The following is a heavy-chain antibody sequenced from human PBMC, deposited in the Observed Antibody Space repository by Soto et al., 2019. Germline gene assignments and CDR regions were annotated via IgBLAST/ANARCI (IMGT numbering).Heavy chain of an antibody. Sequence: GGSLRLSCAASGFSFDDYAMHWVRQAPGKGREGVSGISWNSGTIGYAGSVKGRFTISRDNAKNSLYLQMNSLRAEDTALYYCAKDMSGSYDYYYYGMDVWGQGTTVTVSS. J-gene: IGHJ6*02. CDR3: AKDMSGSYDYYYYGMDV. D-gene: IGHD1-26*01. V-gene: IGHV3-9*01. CDR2: ISWNSGTI. CDR1: GFSFDDYA.